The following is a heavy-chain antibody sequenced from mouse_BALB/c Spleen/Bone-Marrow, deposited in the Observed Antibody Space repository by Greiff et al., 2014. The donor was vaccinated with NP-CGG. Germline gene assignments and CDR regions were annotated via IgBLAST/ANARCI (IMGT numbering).Heavy chain of an antibody. CDR2: IYPGDGDT. CDR1: GYAFSSYW. CDR3: ARSLYYGSSYPLYAMDY. J-gene: IGHJ4*01. D-gene: IGHD1-1*01. Sequence: VQLQQSGADLVRPGSSVKISCKASGYAFSSYWMNWVKQRPGQGLEWIGQIYPGDGDTNYNGKFKGKATQTADKSSSTAYMQLSSLTSEDSAVYFCARSLYYGSSYPLYAMDYWGQGTSVTVSS. V-gene: IGHV1-80*01.